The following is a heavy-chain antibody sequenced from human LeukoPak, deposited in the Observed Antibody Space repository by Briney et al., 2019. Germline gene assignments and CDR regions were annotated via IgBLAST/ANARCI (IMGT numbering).Heavy chain of an antibody. J-gene: IGHJ4*02. V-gene: IGHV4-61*02. D-gene: IGHD6-19*01. Sequence: SETLSLTCTVSSGSISSGSYYWSWIRLPAGKGPEWIGRIYTSGSTNYNPSLKSRVTISVDTSKNQFSLKLSSVTAADTAVYYCARHIAVAGTDYWGQGTLVTVSS. CDR3: ARHIAVAGTDY. CDR1: SGSISSGSYY. CDR2: IYTSGST.